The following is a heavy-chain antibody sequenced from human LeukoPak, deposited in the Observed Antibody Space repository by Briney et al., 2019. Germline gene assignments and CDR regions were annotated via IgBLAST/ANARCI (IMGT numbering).Heavy chain of an antibody. D-gene: IGHD5-18*01. CDR1: GFTLGGHD. CDR2: VSAGHHA. CDR3: VREARGYHYTYFDY. V-gene: IGHV3-13*01. Sequence: GGSLRLACTASGFTLGGHDMHWVRQTTGDGLEWVAAVSAGHHAFYAGSVKGRVTVSREDAKNSLYLQMNSLRAGDTAVYYCVREARGYHYTYFDYWGQGSLVTVSS. J-gene: IGHJ4*02.